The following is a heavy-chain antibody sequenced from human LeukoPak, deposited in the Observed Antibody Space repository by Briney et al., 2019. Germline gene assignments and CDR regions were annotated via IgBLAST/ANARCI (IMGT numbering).Heavy chain of an antibody. CDR2: IYYSGST. D-gene: IGHD3-10*01. Sequence: SETLSLTCTVSGGSISSSSYYWGWLRQPPGRGREWVGSIYYSGSTYYNPSLKSRVTISVDTSKNQFSLKLSSVTAADTAVYYCARQSDYGSGSYYKGNFDYWGQGTLVTVSS. J-gene: IGHJ4*02. CDR1: GGSISSSSYY. V-gene: IGHV4-39*01. CDR3: ARQSDYGSGSYYKGNFDY.